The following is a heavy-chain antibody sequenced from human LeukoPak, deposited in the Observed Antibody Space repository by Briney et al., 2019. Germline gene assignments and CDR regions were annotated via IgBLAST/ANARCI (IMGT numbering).Heavy chain of an antibody. CDR3: ARTNYDYVWGSYRIDY. CDR1: GGSISSGGYY. D-gene: IGHD3-16*02. V-gene: IGHV4-31*03. Sequence: ASETLSLTCTVSGGSISSGGYYWSWIRQHPGKGLEWIGYIYYSGSTYYNPSLKSRVTISVDTSKNQFSLKLSSVTAADTAVYYCARTNYDYVWGSYRIDYWGQGTLVTVSS. CDR2: IYYSGST. J-gene: IGHJ4*02.